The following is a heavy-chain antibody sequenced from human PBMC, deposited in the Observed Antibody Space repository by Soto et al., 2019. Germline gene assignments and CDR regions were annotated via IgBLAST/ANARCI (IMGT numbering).Heavy chain of an antibody. CDR1: GGSIRSYY. Sequence: QVQLQESGPGLLKPSETLSLTCTVSGGSIRSYYWNWIRQPPGKGLEWMGYIHYTGNTNYNPSLKSRVTLSPATDKRQASLQLSSVPVADTAVYYCARAPPGYELLTGYYVGWFDPWGQGTLVTVPS. CDR2: IHYTGNT. CDR3: ARAPPGYELLTGYYVGWFDP. D-gene: IGHD3-9*01. V-gene: IGHV4-59*01. J-gene: IGHJ5*02.